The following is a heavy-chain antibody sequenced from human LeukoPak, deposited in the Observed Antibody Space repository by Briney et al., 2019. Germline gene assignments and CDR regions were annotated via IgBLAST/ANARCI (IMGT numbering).Heavy chain of an antibody. D-gene: IGHD2-2*03. J-gene: IGHJ4*02. Sequence: GRSLRLSCAASGFXFSSYGMHWVRQAPGKGLEWVAVISYDGSNKYYADSVKGRFTISRDNSKNTLYLQMNSLRAEDTAVYYCAKDSAWIYWGQGTLVTVSS. CDR3: AKDSAWIY. CDR2: ISYDGSNK. V-gene: IGHV3-30*18. CDR1: GFXFSSYG.